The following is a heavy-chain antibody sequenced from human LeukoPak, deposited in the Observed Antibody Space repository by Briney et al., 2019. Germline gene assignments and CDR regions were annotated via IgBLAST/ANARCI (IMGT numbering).Heavy chain of an antibody. V-gene: IGHV4-59*01. CDR3: ARGSRRSYFDY. Sequence: SETLSLTCTVSGGSISSYYWSWIRQPPGKGLEWIGYIYYSGSTNYNPSLKSRVTISVDTSKNQFSLKLSSVTAADTAVYFCARGSRRSYFDYWGPGALVLVSS. CDR2: IYYSGST. CDR1: GGSISSYY. J-gene: IGHJ4*02.